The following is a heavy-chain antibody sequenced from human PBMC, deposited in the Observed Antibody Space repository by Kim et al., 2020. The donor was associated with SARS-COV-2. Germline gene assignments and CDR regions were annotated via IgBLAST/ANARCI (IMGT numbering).Heavy chain of an antibody. Sequence: VKGRFTNSRDDSKNTLYLQMNSLKTEDTAVYYCTTDSSETDAGGVNALDVWGQGTTVTVSS. D-gene: IGHD2-2*01. V-gene: IGHV3-15*01. CDR3: TTDSSETDAGGVNALDV. J-gene: IGHJ3*01.